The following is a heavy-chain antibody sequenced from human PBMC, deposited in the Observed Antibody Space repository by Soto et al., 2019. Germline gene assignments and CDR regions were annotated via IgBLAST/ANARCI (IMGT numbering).Heavy chain of an antibody. Sequence: GASVKVSCKASGYTFTSYYMHWVRQAPGQGLEWMAIINPSGGSTSYAQKFQGRVTMTRDTSTSTVYMELSSLRSEDTAVYYCARDRTVAATRRDAFDIWGQGTIVTVSS. J-gene: IGHJ3*02. CDR2: INPSGGST. CDR1: GYTFTSYY. CDR3: ARDRTVAATRRDAFDI. V-gene: IGHV1-46*01. D-gene: IGHD2-15*01.